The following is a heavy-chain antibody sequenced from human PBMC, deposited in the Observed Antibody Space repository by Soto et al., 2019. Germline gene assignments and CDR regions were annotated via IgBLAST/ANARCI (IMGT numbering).Heavy chain of an antibody. Sequence: KASETLSLTCTVSGGSISSGGYYWSWIRQHPGKGLEWIGYIYYSGSTYYNPSLKSRVTISVDTSKNQFSLKLSSVTAADTAVYYCARNPLTFGGVIVIGMDVWGQGTTVTVSS. CDR1: GGSISSGGYY. V-gene: IGHV4-31*03. D-gene: IGHD3-16*02. CDR3: ARNPLTFGGVIVIGMDV. CDR2: IYYSGST. J-gene: IGHJ6*02.